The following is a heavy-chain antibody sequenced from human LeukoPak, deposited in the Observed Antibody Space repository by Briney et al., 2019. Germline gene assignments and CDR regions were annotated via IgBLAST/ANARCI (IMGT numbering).Heavy chain of an antibody. J-gene: IGHJ4*02. CDR1: GFTFSSYA. CDR3: AREGSGTYYDFDY. D-gene: IGHD1-26*01. Sequence: GRSLRLSCAASGFTFSSYAMHWVRQAPGKGLEWVAVISYDGSNKYYADSVKGRFTISRDNSKNTLYLQMNSLRAEDTAIYYCAREGSGTYYDFDYWGQGTLVTVSS. CDR2: ISYDGSNK. V-gene: IGHV3-30-3*01.